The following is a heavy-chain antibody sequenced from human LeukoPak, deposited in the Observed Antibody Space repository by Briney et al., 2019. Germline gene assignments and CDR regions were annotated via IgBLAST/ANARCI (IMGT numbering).Heavy chain of an antibody. J-gene: IGHJ4*02. Sequence: GGSLRLSCAASGFTFTSYSMNWVRQAPGRGLEWVSSISSSSTYIYYADSVKGRFTISRDNAKNSLYLQMNSLRAEDTAVYYCARDSDAGYSSGAGDYWGQGTLVTVSS. D-gene: IGHD6-19*01. CDR1: GFTFTSYS. CDR2: ISSSSTYI. V-gene: IGHV3-21*01. CDR3: ARDSDAGYSSGAGDY.